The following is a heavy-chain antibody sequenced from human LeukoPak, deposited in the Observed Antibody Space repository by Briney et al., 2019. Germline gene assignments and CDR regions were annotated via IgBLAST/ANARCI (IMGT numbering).Heavy chain of an antibody. V-gene: IGHV3-33*01. J-gene: IGHJ4*02. CDR3: ARGSYGLGSYGPLDY. D-gene: IGHD3-10*01. Sequence: GRSLRLSCAASGFTFSSYGMHWVRQAPGKALEWVAVIWFDGGNENYADSVKGRFTISRDNSKNTVYLQMNSLRVEDTAVYHCARGSYGLGSYGPLDYWGQGALVTVSS. CDR2: IWFDGGNE. CDR1: GFTFSSYG.